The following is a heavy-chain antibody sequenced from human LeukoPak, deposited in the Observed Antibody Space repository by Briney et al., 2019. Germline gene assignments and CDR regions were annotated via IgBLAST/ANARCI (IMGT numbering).Heavy chain of an antibody. CDR2: ITRDGATT. CDR3: AKDSVGSSSWYFFDH. Sequence: PGGSLRLSCAASGFTFNDYVMHWVRQGPGKGLEWVALITRDGATTYYAGSVKGRFTISRDNRKDSLYLQMNSLTTGDSALYYCAKDSVGSSSWYFFDHWGQGTLVTVSS. D-gene: IGHD6-13*01. V-gene: IGHV3-43*01. CDR1: GFTFNDYV. J-gene: IGHJ4*02.